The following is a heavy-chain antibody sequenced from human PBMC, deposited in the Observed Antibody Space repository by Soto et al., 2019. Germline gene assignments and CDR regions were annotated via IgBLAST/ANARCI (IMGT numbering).Heavy chain of an antibody. V-gene: IGHV3-11*06. CDR1: GFTFSGYY. CDR3: ARDTGGTMVRGPASGMDV. D-gene: IGHD3-10*01. Sequence: GGSLRLSCAASGFTFSGYYMSWIRQAPGKGLEWVSYISSSSSYTNYADSVKGRFTISRDNAKNSLYLQMNSLRAEDTAVYYCARDTGGTMVRGPASGMDVWGQGTTVTVSS. CDR2: ISSSSSYT. J-gene: IGHJ6*02.